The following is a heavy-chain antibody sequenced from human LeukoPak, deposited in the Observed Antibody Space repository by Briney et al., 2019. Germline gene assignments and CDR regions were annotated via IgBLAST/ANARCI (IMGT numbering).Heavy chain of an antibody. Sequence: GGSLRLSCAASGFTFSNYAMSWVRQDPGKGLEWLSSVSGGGDYTYYADSVKGPFAISRDNSRNTLYLQMNSLRAEDTAVYYCTRDFWSGYYSHDYWGQGTLVTVSS. J-gene: IGHJ4*02. CDR3: TRDFWSGYYSHDY. CDR2: VSGGGDYT. V-gene: IGHV3-23*01. D-gene: IGHD3-3*01. CDR1: GFTFSNYA.